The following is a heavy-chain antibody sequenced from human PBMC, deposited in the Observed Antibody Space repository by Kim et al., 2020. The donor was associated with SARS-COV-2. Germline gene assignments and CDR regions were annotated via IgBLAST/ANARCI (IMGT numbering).Heavy chain of an antibody. Sequence: SETLSLTCTVSGGSISSSSYYWGWIRQPPGKGLEWIGNTYYSGSTYYNPSPKTRVTISVDTSTNQFTLKLRSVTATGTAVYYCARHSILAAMVTGAAFDIWGQGTVVTVSS. CDR1: GGSISSSSYY. J-gene: IGHJ3*02. V-gene: IGHV4-39*01. CDR3: ARHSILAAMVTGAAFDI. D-gene: IGHD5-18*01. CDR2: TYYSGST.